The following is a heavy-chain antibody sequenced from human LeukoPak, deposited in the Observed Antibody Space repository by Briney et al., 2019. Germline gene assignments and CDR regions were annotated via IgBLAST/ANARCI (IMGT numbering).Heavy chain of an antibody. Sequence: SETLSLTCAVHGGSFSGYYWSWIRQPPGKGLEWIGEINHSGSTDYNPSLKSRVTTSVDTSKNQFSLKLSSVTAADTAVYYCAMNNWGLDYWGQGTLVTVS. CDR3: AMNNWGLDY. CDR2: INHSGST. J-gene: IGHJ4*02. CDR1: GGSFSGYY. V-gene: IGHV4-34*01. D-gene: IGHD7-27*01.